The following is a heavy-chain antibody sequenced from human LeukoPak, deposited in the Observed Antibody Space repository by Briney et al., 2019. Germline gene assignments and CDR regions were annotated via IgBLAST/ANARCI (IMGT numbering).Heavy chain of an antibody. CDR3: AKDPRVYSSGWYYFDY. CDR2: IRYDTSNK. D-gene: IGHD6-19*01. Sequence: GGSLRLSCAASGFTFSSYGMNWVRQAPDKGLEWVAFIRYDTSNKYYGDSVKGRFTISRDNSKNTLYLQMNSLRAEDTAVYYCAKDPRVYSSGWYYFDYWGQGTLVTVSS. J-gene: IGHJ4*02. V-gene: IGHV3-30*02. CDR1: GFTFSSYG.